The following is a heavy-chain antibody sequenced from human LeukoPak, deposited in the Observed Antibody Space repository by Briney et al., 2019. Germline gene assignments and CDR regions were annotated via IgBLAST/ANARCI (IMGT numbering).Heavy chain of an antibody. J-gene: IGHJ4*02. Sequence: SETLSPTCAVYGGSFSGYCWSWIRQPPGKGLEWIGEINHSGSTNYNPSLKSRVTISVDTSKNQFSLKLSSVTAAGTAVYYCARDKSRGGVIGTFDYWGQGTLVTVSS. V-gene: IGHV4-34*01. CDR1: GGSFSGYC. D-gene: IGHD3-16*02. CDR3: ARDKSRGGVIGTFDY. CDR2: INHSGST.